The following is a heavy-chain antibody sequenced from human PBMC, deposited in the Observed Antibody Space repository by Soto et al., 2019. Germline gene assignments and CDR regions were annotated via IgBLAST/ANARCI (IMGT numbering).Heavy chain of an antibody. D-gene: IGHD2-2*01. Sequence: PSETLSLTCTVSGGSISSGDYYWSWIRQPPGKGLEWIGYIYYSGSTYYNPSLKSRVTISVDTSKNQFSLKLSSVTAADTAVYYCARVGGQMLLWNRENWLDPCGQGTLATV. CDR2: IYYSGST. CDR1: GGSISSGDYY. CDR3: ARVGGQMLLWNRENWLDP. V-gene: IGHV4-30-4*01. J-gene: IGHJ5*02.